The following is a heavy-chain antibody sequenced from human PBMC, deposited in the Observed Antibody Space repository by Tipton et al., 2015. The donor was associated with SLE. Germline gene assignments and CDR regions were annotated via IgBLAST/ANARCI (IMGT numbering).Heavy chain of an antibody. D-gene: IGHD2-2*01. CDR2: ISAYNGNT. Sequence: QLVQSGPEVKKPGASVKVSCKASGYTFTSYGISWVRQAPGQGLEWMGWISAYNGNTNYAQKLQGRVTMTTDTSTSTAYMELRSLRSDDTAVYYCARDSALIVVAIEGYYYGMDVWGQGTTVTVSS. J-gene: IGHJ6*02. V-gene: IGHV1-18*01. CDR3: ARDSALIVVAIEGYYYGMDV. CDR1: GYTFTSYG.